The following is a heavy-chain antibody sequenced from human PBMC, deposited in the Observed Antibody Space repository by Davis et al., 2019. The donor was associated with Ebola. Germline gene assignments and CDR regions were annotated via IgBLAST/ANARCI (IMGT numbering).Heavy chain of an antibody. V-gene: IGHV1-18*01. CDR2: INAGNGNT. CDR1: GYTFTSYG. CDR3: ARGITMVQGVTWFDY. D-gene: IGHD3-10*01. Sequence: ASVKVSCKASGYTFTSYGISWVRQAPGQRLEWMGWINAGNGNTKYSQKFQGRVTITRDTSASTAYMELRSLRSDDTAVYYCARGITMVQGVTWFDYWGQGTLVTVSS. J-gene: IGHJ4*02.